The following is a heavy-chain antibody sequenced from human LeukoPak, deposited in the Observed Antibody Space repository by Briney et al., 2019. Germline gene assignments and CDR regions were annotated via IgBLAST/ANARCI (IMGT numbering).Heavy chain of an antibody. CDR2: IYYSGST. V-gene: IGHV4-59*01. J-gene: IGHJ4*02. Sequence: PSGTPAPTCTVSGGSLSSLYWSWIRQPPREGLGWIGYIYYSGSTKYVPFLKSRVTISVDTSKNQFSLKLSSVTAADTAVYYCARVAGYGGTIDYWGQGTLVHVSS. CDR1: GGSLSSLY. D-gene: IGHD4-23*01. CDR3: ARVAGYGGTIDY.